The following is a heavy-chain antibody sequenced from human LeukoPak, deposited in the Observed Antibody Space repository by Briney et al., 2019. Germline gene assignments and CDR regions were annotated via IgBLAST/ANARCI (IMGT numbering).Heavy chain of an antibody. V-gene: IGHV1-18*01. Sequence: GASVKVSCKASGYTFASYGISWVRQAPGQGLEWMGWISAYNGNTNYAQKLQGRVTMTTDTSTSTAYMELRSLRSDDTAVYYCARDTPPPRYGSGRTLYNWFDPWGQGTLVTVSS. J-gene: IGHJ5*02. CDR2: ISAYNGNT. D-gene: IGHD3-10*01. CDR1: GYTFASYG. CDR3: ARDTPPPRYGSGRTLYNWFDP.